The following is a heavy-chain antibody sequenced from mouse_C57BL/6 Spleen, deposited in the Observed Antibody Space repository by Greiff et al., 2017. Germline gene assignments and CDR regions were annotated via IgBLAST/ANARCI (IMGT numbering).Heavy chain of an antibody. V-gene: IGHV1-15*01. J-gene: IGHJ4*01. CDR1: GYTFTDYE. CDR3: TRDYGRPHAMDY. Sequence: QVQLQQSGAELVRPGASVTLSCKASGYTFTDYEMHWVKQTPVHGLEWIGAIDPETGGPAYNQKFKGKAILTADKSSSTAYMERRSLTYEDSAVYYCTRDYGRPHAMDYWGQGTAVTGSS. CDR2: IDPETGGP. D-gene: IGHD1-1*01.